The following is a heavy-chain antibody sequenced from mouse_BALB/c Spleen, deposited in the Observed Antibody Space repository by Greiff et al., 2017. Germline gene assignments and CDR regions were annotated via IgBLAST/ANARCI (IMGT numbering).Heavy chain of an antibody. V-gene: IGHV1-54*01. CDR2: INPGSGGT. Sequence: QVQLQQSGAELVRPGTSVKVSCKASGYAFTNYLIEWVKQRPGQGLEWIGVINPGSGGTNYNEKFKGKATLTADKSSSTAYMQLSSLTSDDSAVYFCARSNDYAMDYWGQGTSVTVSS. D-gene: IGHD4-1*01. CDR3: ARSNDYAMDY. J-gene: IGHJ4*01. CDR1: GYAFTNYL.